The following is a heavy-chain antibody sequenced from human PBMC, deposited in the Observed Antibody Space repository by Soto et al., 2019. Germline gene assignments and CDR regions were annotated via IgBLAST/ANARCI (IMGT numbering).Heavy chain of an antibody. J-gene: IGHJ6*02. Sequence: GASVKVSCKASGFTFTRSAVQWVRQARGQRFEWIGWIVVGSGDTNSAQKFQERVTITRDMSTSTAYIELSSLRSEDTAVYYCAATIIAAVGTGYYYGMDVWGQGTTVTVSS. CDR1: GFTFTRSA. CDR3: AATIIAAVGTGYYYGMDV. D-gene: IGHD6-13*01. CDR2: IVVGSGDT. V-gene: IGHV1-58*01.